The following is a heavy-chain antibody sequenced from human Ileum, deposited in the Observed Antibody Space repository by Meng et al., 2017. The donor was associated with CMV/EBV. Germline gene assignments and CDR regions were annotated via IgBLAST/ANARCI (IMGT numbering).Heavy chain of an antibody. CDR2: VYSTGSN. CDR3: ARTGRFGSYYFDY. V-gene: IGHV4-59*01. D-gene: IGHD3-10*01. CDR1: GGSISSYY. Sequence: QVQLQESDPGLVKPSVTLSLTCSVSGGSISSYYWSWNRQAPGKGLEWIGYVYSTGSNNYSPSLRSRVTISVDTSRNQFSLRLSSVTAADTAVYYCARTGRFGSYYFDYWGQGTLVTVSS. J-gene: IGHJ4*02.